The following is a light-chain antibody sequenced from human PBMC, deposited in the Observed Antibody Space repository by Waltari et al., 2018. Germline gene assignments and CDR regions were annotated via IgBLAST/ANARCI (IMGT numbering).Light chain of an antibody. Sequence: SYELTQPPSVSVSPGQTARLTCSGVALPKKYIYWYQQKSGQAPVFVICDDRTRPSGIPQGVSGSSSGTTATLTISGDQVEDEADYHCYSTDSSGNHRVFGGGTKLIVL. J-gene: IGLJ2*01. CDR1: ALPKKY. V-gene: IGLV3-10*01. CDR2: DDR. CDR3: YSTDSSGNHRV.